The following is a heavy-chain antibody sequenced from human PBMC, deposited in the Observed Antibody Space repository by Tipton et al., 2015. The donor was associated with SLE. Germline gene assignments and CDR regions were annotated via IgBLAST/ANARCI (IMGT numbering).Heavy chain of an antibody. CDR1: GGSISSYY. V-gene: IGHV4-59*12. CDR3: ARCDTGFDY. Sequence: TLSLTCTVSGGSISSYYWSWIRQPPGKGLEWIGYIYYSGSPNYNPSLKSRVTISVDTSKNQFSLKLSSVTAADTAVYYCARCDTGFDYWGQGTLVTVSS. D-gene: IGHD2-21*02. CDR2: IYYSGSP. J-gene: IGHJ4*02.